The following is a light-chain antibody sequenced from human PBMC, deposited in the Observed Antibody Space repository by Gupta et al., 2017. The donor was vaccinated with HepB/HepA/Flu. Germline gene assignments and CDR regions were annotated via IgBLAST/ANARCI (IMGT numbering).Light chain of an antibody. CDR2: RND. CDR1: SSNIGSNY. Sequence: QSVLTPPPSASGTPGQRVTISCSGSSSNIGSNYVSWYQQLPGTAPKLLIYRNDQRPSGVPDRFSGSKSGTSASLAISGLRSEDEADYYCAAWDGSLSTVLFGGGTKLTVL. V-gene: IGLV1-47*01. J-gene: IGLJ2*01. CDR3: AAWDGSLSTVL.